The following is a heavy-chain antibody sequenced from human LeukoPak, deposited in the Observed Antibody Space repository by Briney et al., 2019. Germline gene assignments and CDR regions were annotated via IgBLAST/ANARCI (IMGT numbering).Heavy chain of an antibody. Sequence: SETLSFTCAVSGYSISSGYYWGWIRQPPGKGLEWIGSIYHSGSTYYNPSLKSRVTISVDTSKNQFSLKLSSVTAADTAVYYCARYITMVRGVIPFDYWGQGTLVTVSS. D-gene: IGHD3-10*01. V-gene: IGHV4-38-2*01. CDR2: IYHSGST. J-gene: IGHJ4*02. CDR1: GYSISSGYY. CDR3: ARYITMVRGVIPFDY.